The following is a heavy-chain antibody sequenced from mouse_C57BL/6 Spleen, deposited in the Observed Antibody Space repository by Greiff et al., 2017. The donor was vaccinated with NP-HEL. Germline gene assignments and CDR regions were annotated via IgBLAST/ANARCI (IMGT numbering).Heavy chain of an antibody. CDR2: IDPENGDT. CDR1: GFNIKDDY. J-gene: IGHJ2*01. V-gene: IGHV14-4*01. CDR3: TYSPYFDY. Sequence: VQLQQSGAELVRPGASVKLSCTASGFNIKDDYMHWVKQRPEQGLEWIGWIDPENGDTEYASKFQGKATITADTSSNTAYLQLSSLTSEDTAVYDCTYSPYFDYWGQGTTLTVSS.